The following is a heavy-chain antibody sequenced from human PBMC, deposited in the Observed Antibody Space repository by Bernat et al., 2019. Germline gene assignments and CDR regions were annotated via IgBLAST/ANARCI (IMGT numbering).Heavy chain of an antibody. J-gene: IGHJ6*03. CDR3: ARGVYYYYYMDV. CDR2: ISSSGSTI. Sequence: EVQLVESGGGLVQPGGSLRLSCAAYGFTFSSYEMNWVRQAPGKGLEWVSYISSSGSTIYYADSVKGRFIISRDNAKNSLYLQMNSLRAEDTAVYYCARGVYYYYYMDVWGKGTTVTVSS. D-gene: IGHD6-13*01. V-gene: IGHV3-48*03. CDR1: GFTFSSYE.